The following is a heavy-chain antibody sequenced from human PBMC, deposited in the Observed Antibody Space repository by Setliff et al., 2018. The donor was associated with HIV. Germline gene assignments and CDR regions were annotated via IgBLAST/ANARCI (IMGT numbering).Heavy chain of an antibody. CDR1: GGSIGSHY. CDR3: ARVFPHPYGNSWFDT. D-gene: IGHD3-16*01. J-gene: IGHJ5*02. CDR2: IYNSG. V-gene: IGHV4-59*11. Sequence: TSETLSLTCSVSGGSIGSHYWSWIRQPPGKGLEWIGYIYNSGNYNPSLKSRVIMAVDTSKNEFSLKLSSVTAADTAVYYCARVFPHPYGNSWFDTWGQGIQVTVSS.